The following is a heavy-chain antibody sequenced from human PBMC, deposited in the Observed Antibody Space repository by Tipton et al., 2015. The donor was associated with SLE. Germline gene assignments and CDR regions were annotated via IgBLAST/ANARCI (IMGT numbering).Heavy chain of an antibody. Sequence: QLVQSGPEVKKPGASVKVSCKASGYTFTGYYMHWVRQAPGQGLEWMGWINPNSGGTNYAQKFQGRVTMTRDTSISTAYMELSRLRSNDTAVFYCARGGLGIDGYAFDIWGQGTRVTASS. CDR2: INPNSGGT. CDR1: GYTFTGYY. V-gene: IGHV1-2*02. CDR3: ARGGLGIDGYAFDI. D-gene: IGHD7-27*01. J-gene: IGHJ3*02.